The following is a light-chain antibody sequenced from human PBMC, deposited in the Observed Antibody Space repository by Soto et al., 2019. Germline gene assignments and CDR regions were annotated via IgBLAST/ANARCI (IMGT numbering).Light chain of an antibody. J-gene: IGKJ4*01. CDR2: GAS. CDR3: QQYNNWPLG. Sequence: DIVMTQSPATLSVSPGERATLSCRASQSVSSNLAWYQQKPGQAPRLLIYGASTRATGIPARFSGSGSGTEFTLTISSLQSEDFAVYYCQQYNNWPLGFGGGTKVDIK. CDR1: QSVSSN. V-gene: IGKV3-15*01.